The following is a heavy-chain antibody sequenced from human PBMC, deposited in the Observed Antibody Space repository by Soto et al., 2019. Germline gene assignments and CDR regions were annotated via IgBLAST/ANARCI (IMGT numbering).Heavy chain of an antibody. J-gene: IGHJ6*04. CDR3: AKGLGFTSFVLEYYYYSGMDV. Sequence: PGGSLRLSCAASGFTFSNYVMSWVRQAPGKGLEWVSAISGSGGSTYYADSVKGRFTISRDNSKNTLYLQMNSLRAEDTAVYYCAKGLGFTSFVLEYYYYSGMDVWAKGTTVTVSS. CDR1: GFTFSNYV. CDR2: ISGSGGST. V-gene: IGHV3-23*01. D-gene: IGHD2-2*01.